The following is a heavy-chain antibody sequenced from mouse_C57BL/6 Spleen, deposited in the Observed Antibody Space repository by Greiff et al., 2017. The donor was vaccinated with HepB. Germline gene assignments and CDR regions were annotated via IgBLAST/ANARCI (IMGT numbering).Heavy chain of an antibody. CDR1: GFTFSDYY. CDR3: ARQGLGYFDY. V-gene: IGHV5-12*01. D-gene: IGHD4-1*01. Sequence: EVQGVESGGGLVQPGGSLKLSCAASGFTFSDYYMYWVRQTPEKRLEWVAYISNGGGSTYYPDTVKGRFTISRDNAKNTLYLQMSRLKSEDTAMYYCARQGLGYFDYWGQGTTLTVSS. J-gene: IGHJ2*01. CDR2: ISNGGGST.